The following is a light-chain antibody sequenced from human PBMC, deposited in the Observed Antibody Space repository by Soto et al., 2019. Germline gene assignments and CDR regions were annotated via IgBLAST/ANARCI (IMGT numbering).Light chain of an antibody. CDR3: QPYNSLWT. J-gene: IGKJ1*01. CDR2: KAS. V-gene: IGKV1-5*03. Sequence: DIQMTQSPSTLSASVGDRVTITCRASQSISSWLAWYQQKPGKAPKLLIYKASSLESGVPSRFRGSGSGTEFNLTISSLQPDHFATYYCQPYNSLWTFGQGPKVEIK. CDR1: QSISSW.